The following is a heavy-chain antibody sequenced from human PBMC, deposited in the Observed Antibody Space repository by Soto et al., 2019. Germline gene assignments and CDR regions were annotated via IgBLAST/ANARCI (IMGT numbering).Heavy chain of an antibody. D-gene: IGHD3-16*02. CDR3: ARIMITFGGVIADDAFDI. J-gene: IGHJ3*02. CDR1: GGTFSRYA. V-gene: IGHV1-69*12. CDR2: IIPIFGTA. Sequence: QVQLVQSGAEVKKPGSSVKVSCKASGGTFSRYAISWVRQAPGQGLEWMGGIIPIFGTANYAQKFQGRVTITAEEYTNTAFMELSSLRSEDTAVYYCARIMITFGGVIADDAFDIWGQGTMVTVSS.